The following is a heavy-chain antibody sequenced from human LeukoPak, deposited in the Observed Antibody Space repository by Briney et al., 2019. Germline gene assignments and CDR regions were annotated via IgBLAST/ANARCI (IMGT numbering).Heavy chain of an antibody. CDR3: AKVGAVAAVDY. D-gene: IGHD6-19*01. V-gene: IGHV3-66*01. Sequence: GGSLRLSCAASGFTFSSHAMSWVRQAPGKGLEWVAVIYTGDTTYYADSVKGRFTISRDNSKNTLYLQMDGLRVEDTAVYYCAKVGAVAAVDYWGQGTLVTVSS. J-gene: IGHJ4*02. CDR1: GFTFSSHA. CDR2: IYTGDTT.